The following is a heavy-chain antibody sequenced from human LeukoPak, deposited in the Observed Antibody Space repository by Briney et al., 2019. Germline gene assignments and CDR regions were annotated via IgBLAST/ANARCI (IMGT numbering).Heavy chain of an antibody. J-gene: IGHJ3*02. V-gene: IGHV4-39*07. Sequence: SETLSLTCTVSGGSISSSSYYWGWIRQPPGKGLEWIGSIYYSGSTYYNPSLKSRVTISVDTSKNQFSLKLSSVTAADTAVYYCARRRTYYYDSRRPFDIWGQGTMVTVSS. CDR3: ARRRTYYYDSRRPFDI. CDR1: GGSISSSSYY. CDR2: IYYSGST. D-gene: IGHD3-22*01.